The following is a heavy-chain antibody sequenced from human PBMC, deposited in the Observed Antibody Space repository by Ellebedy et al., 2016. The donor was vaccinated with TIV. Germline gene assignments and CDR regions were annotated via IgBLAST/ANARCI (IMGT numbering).Heavy chain of an antibody. Sequence: GESLKISCAASGFAFSYYSMKWVRQAPGKGQEWVSYISSSSSAIYYADSVKGRFTISRDNAKNSLYLQMKSLRAEDTAVYYCARDIGHSGYDLFDSWGQGTLVTVSA. CDR1: GFAFSYYS. D-gene: IGHD5-12*01. V-gene: IGHV3-48*04. CDR3: ARDIGHSGYDLFDS. J-gene: IGHJ4*02. CDR2: ISSSSSAI.